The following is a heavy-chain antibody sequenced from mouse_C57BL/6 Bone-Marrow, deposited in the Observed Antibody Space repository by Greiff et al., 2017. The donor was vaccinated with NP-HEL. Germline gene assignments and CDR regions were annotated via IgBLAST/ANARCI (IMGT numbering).Heavy chain of an antibody. Sequence: EVHLVESGGGLVQPGGSLSLSCAASGFTFTDYYMSWVRQPPGQALEWLGFISNIANGYTTEYSASVKGRFTISRDYSQSILYLQMHAQRAEDSATDYGARYAYSPRYWYFDVWGKGTTVTVSS. D-gene: IGHD2-10*01. CDR3: ARYAYSPRYWYFDV. V-gene: IGHV7-3*01. CDR2: ISNIANGYTT. J-gene: IGHJ1*03. CDR1: GFTFTDYY.